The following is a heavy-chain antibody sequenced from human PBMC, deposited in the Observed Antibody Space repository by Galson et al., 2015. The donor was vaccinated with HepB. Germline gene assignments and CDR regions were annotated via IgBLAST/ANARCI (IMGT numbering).Heavy chain of an antibody. CDR2: ISSSSTYI. Sequence: SLRLSCAASGFTFSSYTMNWVRQAPGKGLEWVSSISSSSTYIYYADSVRGRCSISRDTAENSLFLQMNSLRAEDTAVYYCARTLFRSDFDSWGQGTLVTVSS. CDR3: ARTLFRSDFDS. J-gene: IGHJ4*02. CDR1: GFTFSSYT. V-gene: IGHV3-21*01.